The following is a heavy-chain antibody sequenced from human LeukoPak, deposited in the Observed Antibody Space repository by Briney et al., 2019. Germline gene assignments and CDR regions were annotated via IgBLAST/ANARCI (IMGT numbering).Heavy chain of an antibody. V-gene: IGHV4-31*03. CDR1: GGSISSGGYY. CDR2: IYYSGST. CDR3: ARDWPARGTGI. Sequence: SQTLSLTCTVSGGSISSGGYYWRWIRQHPGKGLEWIGYIYYSGSTYYNPSLKSRVTISVDTSKNQFSLKLSSVTAADTAVYYCARDWPARGTGIWGQGTMVTVSS. D-gene: IGHD1-1*01. J-gene: IGHJ3*02.